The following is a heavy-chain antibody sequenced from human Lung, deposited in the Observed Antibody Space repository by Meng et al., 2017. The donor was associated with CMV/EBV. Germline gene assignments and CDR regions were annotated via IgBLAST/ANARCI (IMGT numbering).Heavy chain of an antibody. V-gene: IGHV4-4*02. Sequence: QVPVQGAGSGLGERSETLSRTVSVSGDLSTNQNWLAGAPRPPGKGLEWIGEIPHRGSSAYYPSLKSRVSMSIDKSKNQFSLKLTSVTAADTAVYHCLRRSGGSVWGQGTLVTVSS. CDR1: GDLSTNQNW. J-gene: IGHJ1*01. D-gene: IGHD3-10*01. CDR2: IPHRGSS. CDR3: LRRSGGSV.